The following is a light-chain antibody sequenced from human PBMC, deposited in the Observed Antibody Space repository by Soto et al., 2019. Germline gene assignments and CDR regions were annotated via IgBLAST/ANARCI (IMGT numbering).Light chain of an antibody. CDR1: SSDIGFYNY. CDR3: CSFIGGYPNFV. CDR2: GVT. Sequence: QSALTQPRSVSGSPGQSVTISCTGTSSDIGFYNYVSWYQHHPNKAPKLIIYGVTQRPSGVPDRFSGSKSGNTASLTISGLQAEDEADYYCCSFIGGYPNFVFGTETTLTVL. J-gene: IGLJ1*01. V-gene: IGLV2-11*01.